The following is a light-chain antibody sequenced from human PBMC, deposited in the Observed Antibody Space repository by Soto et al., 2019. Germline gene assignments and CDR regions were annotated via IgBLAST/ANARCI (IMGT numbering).Light chain of an antibody. Sequence: QSALTQPASVSGSPGQSITISCTGTSSDVGGYNYVSWYQQHPGKSPKLMIYEVSNRPSGVSNRFSGSKSGNTASQTISELQAVDEADYYCSSYTSSSTHVVFAGGTKLTVL. CDR1: SSDVGGYNY. CDR2: EVS. CDR3: SSYTSSSTHVV. J-gene: IGLJ2*01. V-gene: IGLV2-14*01.